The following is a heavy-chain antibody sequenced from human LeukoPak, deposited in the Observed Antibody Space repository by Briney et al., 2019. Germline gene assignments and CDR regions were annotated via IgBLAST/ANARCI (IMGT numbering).Heavy chain of an antibody. CDR2: ISDSGGRT. D-gene: IGHD3-22*01. CDR3: AKRGVVIRVILVGFHKEAYYFDS. V-gene: IGHV3-23*01. CDR1: GITLSNYG. Sequence: GGSLGLSCAVSGITLSNYGMSWVRQAPGKELEWVAGISDSGGRTNYADSVKGRFTISRDNPKNTLYLQMNSLRAEDTAVYFCAKRGVVIRVILVGFHKEAYYFDSWGQGALVTVSS. J-gene: IGHJ4*02.